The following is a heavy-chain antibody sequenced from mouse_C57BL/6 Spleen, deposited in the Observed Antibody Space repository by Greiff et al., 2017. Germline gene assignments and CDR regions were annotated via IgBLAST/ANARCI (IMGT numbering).Heavy chain of an antibody. CDR1: GFTFSSYG. J-gene: IGHJ1*03. V-gene: IGHV5-6*02. Sequence: DVMLVESGGDLVKPGGSLKLSCAASGFTFSSYGMSWVRQTPDKRLEWVATISSGGSYTYYPDSVKGRFTISRDNAKNTLYLQMSSLKSEDTAMYYCARQGTGDWYFDVWGTGTTVTVSS. CDR2: ISSGGSYT. D-gene: IGHD4-1*01. CDR3: ARQGTGDWYFDV.